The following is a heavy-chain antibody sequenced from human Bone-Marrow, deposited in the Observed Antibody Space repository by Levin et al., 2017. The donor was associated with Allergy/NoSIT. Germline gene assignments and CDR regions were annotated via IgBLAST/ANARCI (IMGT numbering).Heavy chain of an antibody. CDR1: GDSISVYY. J-gene: IGHJ6*03. D-gene: IGHD2-15*01. CDR3: ASERGVYCSGSNCFLPPDEVVDGYYMDV. V-gene: IGHV4-59*01. Sequence: SSETLSLICTVSGDSISVYYWSWIRQSPGKGLEWIGDIDHSGRTNYNPSLKTRVTISVDTSKNQFSLKLTSVTPADTAVYFCASERGVYCSGSNCFLPPDEVVDGYYMDVWGKGTTVTVSS. CDR2: IDHSGRT.